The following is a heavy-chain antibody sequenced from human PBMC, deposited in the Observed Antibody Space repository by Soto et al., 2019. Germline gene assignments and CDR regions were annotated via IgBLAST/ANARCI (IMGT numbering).Heavy chain of an antibody. J-gene: IGHJ6*02. CDR1: GFTFTSSA. D-gene: IGHD4-4*01. Sequence: GASVKVSCKASGFTFTSSAVQWVRQARGQRLEWIGWIVVGSGNTNYAQKFQERVTITRDMSTSTAYMELSSLRSEDTAVYYCAATLFMTVTTNPASNYIYMHARGQGLTVTV. CDR2: IVVGSGNT. V-gene: IGHV1-58*01. CDR3: AATLFMTVTTNPASNYIYMHA.